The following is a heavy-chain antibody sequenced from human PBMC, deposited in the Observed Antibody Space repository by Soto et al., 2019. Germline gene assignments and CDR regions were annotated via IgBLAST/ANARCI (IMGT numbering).Heavy chain of an antibody. Sequence: NPGGSLRLSCAASGFTFSSYSMNWVRQAPGKGLEWVSSISSSSSYIYYADSVKGRFTISRDNAKNSLYLQMNSLRAEDTAVYYCARDQGLGGYCTNGVCSGAYYYYGMDVWGQGTTVTVSS. CDR1: GFTFSSYS. V-gene: IGHV3-21*01. D-gene: IGHD2-8*01. J-gene: IGHJ6*02. CDR3: ARDQGLGGYCTNGVCSGAYYYYGMDV. CDR2: ISSSSSYI.